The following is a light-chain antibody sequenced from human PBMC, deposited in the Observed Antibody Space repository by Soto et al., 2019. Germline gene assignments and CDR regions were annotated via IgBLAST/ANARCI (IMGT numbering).Light chain of an antibody. J-gene: IGKJ1*01. Sequence: EIVLTQSPGTLSLSPGERATLSCRASQTVSTNYLAWYQQKPGQAPRLLIYGASKRATGIPDRFSGSGSGTDFTLTISRLEPEDFAVYYCQQYDASLWTFGQGTKVEIK. CDR3: QQYDASLWT. V-gene: IGKV3-20*01. CDR1: QTVSTNY. CDR2: GAS.